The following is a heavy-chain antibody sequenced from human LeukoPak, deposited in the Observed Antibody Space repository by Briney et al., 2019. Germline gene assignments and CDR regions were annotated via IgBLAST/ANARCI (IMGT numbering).Heavy chain of an antibody. V-gene: IGHV4-34*01. Sequence: PSETLSLTCAVYGGSFSGYYWSWIRQPPGKGLEWIGEINYSGSTNYNPSLKSRVTISVDTSKNQFSLKLSSVTAADTAVYYCARAPYDYVWGSYRSSGYYYYGMDVWGQGTTVTVSS. J-gene: IGHJ6*02. CDR2: INYSGST. D-gene: IGHD3-16*02. CDR3: ARAPYDYVWGSYRSSGYYYYGMDV. CDR1: GGSFSGYY.